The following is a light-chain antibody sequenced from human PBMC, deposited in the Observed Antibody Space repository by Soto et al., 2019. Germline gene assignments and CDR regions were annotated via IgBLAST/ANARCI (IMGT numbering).Light chain of an antibody. V-gene: IGKV1D-13*01. CDR2: DAS. CDR3: QQYNNYPLT. CDR1: QGISSA. J-gene: IGKJ4*01. Sequence: ALQLTQSPSSLSASVGDRVTITCRASQGISSALAWYQQKPGKAPNLLIYDASGLESGVPSRFSGSGSGTDFTLTISSLQPEDFATYYCQQYNNYPLTFGGGTKVEFK.